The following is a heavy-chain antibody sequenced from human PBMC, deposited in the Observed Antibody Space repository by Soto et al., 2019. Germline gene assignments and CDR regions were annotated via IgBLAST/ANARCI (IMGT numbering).Heavy chain of an antibody. Sequence: ETLSLTCNVSSGSMSNYYWIWILTSAGKGLEWIGRIYATGTTDYNPSLKSRVMMSVDTSKKQFSLKLRSVTAADTAVYYCVRDGTKTLRDWFEPWGQGISVTVSS. J-gene: IGHJ5*02. CDR1: SGSMSNYY. CDR2: IYATGTT. D-gene: IGHD1-1*01. CDR3: VRDGTKTLRDWFEP. V-gene: IGHV4-4*07.